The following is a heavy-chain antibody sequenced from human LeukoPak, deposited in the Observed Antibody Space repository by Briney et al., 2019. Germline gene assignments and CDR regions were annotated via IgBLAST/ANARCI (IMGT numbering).Heavy chain of an antibody. J-gene: IGHJ6*02. V-gene: IGHV3-23*01. CDR2: IGSDNKP. CDR1: GXTFSAYA. Sequence: GGSLRLSCEASGXTFSAYAMTWVRQAPGKGLEWVSSIGSDNKPHYSESVKGRFAISRYNSTYTLFLQLHTLRVEDTALYYCARDLYYYVAMDVWGQGTTVTVSS. D-gene: IGHD3-10*02. CDR3: ARDLYYYVAMDV.